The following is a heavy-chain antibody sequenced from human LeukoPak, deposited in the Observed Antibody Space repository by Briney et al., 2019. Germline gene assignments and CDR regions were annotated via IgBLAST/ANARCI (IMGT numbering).Heavy chain of an antibody. CDR3: ARQYYYGVDV. CDR2: INSDGSTT. J-gene: IGHJ6*02. Sequence: GGPLRLSCAPSGFTFCNYWMHWVRQAPGKGLVWVSVINSDGSTTTYADSVKGRFTISRDNAENTLYLQMNSLRVEDTAVYYCARQYYYGVDVWGQGTTVTVSS. CDR1: GFTFCNYW. V-gene: IGHV3-74*01.